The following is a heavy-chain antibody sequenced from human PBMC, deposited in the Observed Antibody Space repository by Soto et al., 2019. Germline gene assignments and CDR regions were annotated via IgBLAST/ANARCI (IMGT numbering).Heavy chain of an antibody. D-gene: IGHD4-17*01. CDR3: AHSPPPTVPTSAEYFQH. CDR1: GFSLSTDGVG. Sequence: QITLKESGPTLVKPTQTLTLTCTFSGFSLSTDGVGVGWIRQPPGKALEWLALIYWDDDKRYSPSLKNRLTSTKATSKNQVVLTMTNMDPVDTGTYFCAHSPPPTVPTSAEYFQHWGQGTLVIVSS. CDR2: IYWDDDK. V-gene: IGHV2-5*02. J-gene: IGHJ1*01.